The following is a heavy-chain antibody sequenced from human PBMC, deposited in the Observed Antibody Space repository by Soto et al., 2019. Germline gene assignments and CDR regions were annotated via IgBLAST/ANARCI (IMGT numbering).Heavy chain of an antibody. Sequence: EVHMVESGGGLVRPGGSLRLSCAASGFTFSPAWMSWVRQGPGKGLEWVGRIKANAVGGTTDYATPVKGRFTISRDDSEDTVYLQMDSLTTEDTGVYYCTWDDISVCDYGGPVTLVTVSS. J-gene: IGHJ4*02. CDR1: GFTFSPAW. V-gene: IGHV3-15*01. CDR2: IKANAVGGTT. D-gene: IGHD3-22*01. CDR3: TWDDISVCDY.